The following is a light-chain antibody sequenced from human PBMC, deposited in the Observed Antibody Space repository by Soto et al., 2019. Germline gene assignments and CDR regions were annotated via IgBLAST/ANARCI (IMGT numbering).Light chain of an antibody. V-gene: IGLV2-14*03. J-gene: IGLJ2*01. CDR1: RSDIGAYNF. CDR2: DVN. Sequence: QSVLTQPASVSGSPGQSITISCTGTRSDIGAYNFVSWYQQHPGEVPKLILYDVNVRPSGVSNRFSGSKSGNTASLTISGLQAEDEPDYYCTSWTTSTTMIFGGGTKVTVL. CDR3: TSWTTSTTMI.